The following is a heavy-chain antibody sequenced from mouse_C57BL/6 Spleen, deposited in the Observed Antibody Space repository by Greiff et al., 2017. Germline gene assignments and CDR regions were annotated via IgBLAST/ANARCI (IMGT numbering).Heavy chain of an antibody. D-gene: IGHD1-1*01. J-gene: IGHJ2*01. CDR2: IDPSDSYT. CDR3: ARYEYYGSRYYFDN. V-gene: IGHV1-59*01. CDR1: GYTFTSYW. Sequence: QVQLQQSGAELVRPGTSVKLSCKASGYTFTSYWMHWVKQRPGQGLEWIGVIDPSDSYTNYNQKFKGKATLTVDTSSSTAYMQLSSLTSEDSAVYYCARYEYYGSRYYFDNWGQGTTLTVSS.